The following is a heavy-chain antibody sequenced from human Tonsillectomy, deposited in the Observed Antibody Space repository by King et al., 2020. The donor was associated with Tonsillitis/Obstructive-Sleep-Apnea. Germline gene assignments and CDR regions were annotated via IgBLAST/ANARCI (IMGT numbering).Heavy chain of an antibody. CDR2: ISSNGGST. CDR1: GFTFSSYA. D-gene: IGHD3-3*01. CDR3: ARVADFWSGTSLRYYYYMDV. V-gene: IGHV3-64*01. Sequence: VQLVESGGGLVQPGGSLRLSCAASGFTFSSYAMHWVRQAPGKGLEYVSGISSNGGSTNYANSVKGRLIISRDNSKNTLYLQMGSLRAEDMAVYYCARVADFWSGTSLRYYYYMDVWGKGTTVTVSS. J-gene: IGHJ6*03.